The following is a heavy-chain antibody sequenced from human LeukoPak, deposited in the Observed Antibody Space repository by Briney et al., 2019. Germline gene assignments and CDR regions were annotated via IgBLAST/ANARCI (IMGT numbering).Heavy chain of an antibody. J-gene: IGHJ6*03. Sequence: ASVKVSCKASGYTLTSYDINWVRQATGQGLEWMGWMNPNSGRTGYAQNFQGRITITRNTSISTAYMELSSLRSEDTAVYYCTRGAPTRRDFWSDNYYYYYMDVWGKGTTVTVSS. CDR2: MNPNSGRT. CDR3: TRGAPTRRDFWSDNYYYYYMDV. V-gene: IGHV1-8*01. D-gene: IGHD3-3*01. CDR1: GYTLTSYD.